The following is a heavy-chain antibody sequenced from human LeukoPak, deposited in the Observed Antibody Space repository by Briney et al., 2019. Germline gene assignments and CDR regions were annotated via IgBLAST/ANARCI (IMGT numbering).Heavy chain of an antibody. Sequence: GASVTVSCTASGYTFTGYYMHWVRQAPGQGLEWMGRINPNSGGTNYAQKLQGRVTMTTDTSTSTAYMELRSLRSDDTAVYYCARVRDGYLNDYWGQGTLVTVSS. CDR3: ARVRDGYLNDY. CDR2: INPNSGGT. CDR1: GYTFTGYY. V-gene: IGHV1-2*06. D-gene: IGHD5-24*01. J-gene: IGHJ4*02.